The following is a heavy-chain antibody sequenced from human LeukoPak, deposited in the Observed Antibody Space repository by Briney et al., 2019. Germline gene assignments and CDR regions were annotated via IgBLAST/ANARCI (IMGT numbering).Heavy chain of an antibody. D-gene: IGHD3-22*01. CDR3: ARVSYYYDSSGPFDAFDI. CDR2: IYTSGST. CDR1: GGSISSYY. J-gene: IGHJ3*02. Sequence: SETLSLTCTVSGGSISSYYWSWIRQPAGKGLEWIGRIYTSGSTNYNPSLKSRVTMSVDTSKNQFSLKLSSVTAADTAVYYCARVSYYYDSSGPFDAFDIWGQGTMVTVSS. V-gene: IGHV4-4*07.